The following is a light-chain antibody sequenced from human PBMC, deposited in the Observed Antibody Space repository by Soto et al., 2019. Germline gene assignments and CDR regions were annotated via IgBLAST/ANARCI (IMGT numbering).Light chain of an antibody. CDR2: KSS. J-gene: IGKJ1*01. Sequence: DIQMTQSPSTLSASEGDRVTISCRASQSVSIWLAWYQQKPGRAPKLLIYKSSILESGVPSRFSGSGSGTEFTLTISSLQPDVFATYYFQQFNTSPWTFGQGTQVDIK. CDR3: QQFNTSPWT. CDR1: QSVSIW. V-gene: IGKV1-5*03.